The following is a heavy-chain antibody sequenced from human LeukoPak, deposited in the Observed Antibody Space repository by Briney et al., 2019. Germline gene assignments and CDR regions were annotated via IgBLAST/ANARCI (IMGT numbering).Heavy chain of an antibody. CDR1: GFTFWNFW. CDR3: AKDGPEGTRVFDN. V-gene: IGHV3-74*01. D-gene: IGHD1-1*01. CDR2: INRDGSST. J-gene: IGHJ3*02. Sequence: GGSLRLSCAASGFTFWNFWMLWVRQTPGRGLVWVARINRDGSSTNYVDSVKGRFTTSRDNANNTLYLQMNSLRDEDTAAYYCAKDGPEGTRVFDNWGQGTMVTVSS.